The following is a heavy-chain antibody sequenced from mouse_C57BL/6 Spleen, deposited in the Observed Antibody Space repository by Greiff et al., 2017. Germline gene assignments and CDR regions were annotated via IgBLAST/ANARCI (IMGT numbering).Heavy chain of an antibody. CDR2: ILPGSGST. Sequence: QVQLQQSGAELARPGASVQLSCKASGYTFTSYGISWVKQRTGHGLEWIGEILPGSGSTNYNEKFKGKATFTADTSSNTAYMQLSSLTTEDSAIYYCERQDYWGKGTTLTVSS. V-gene: IGHV1-9*01. CDR1: GYTFTSYG. CDR3: ERQDY. J-gene: IGHJ2*01.